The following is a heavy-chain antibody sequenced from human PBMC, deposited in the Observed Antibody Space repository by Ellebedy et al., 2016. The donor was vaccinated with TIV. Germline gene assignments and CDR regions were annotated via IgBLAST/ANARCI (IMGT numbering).Heavy chain of an antibody. CDR1: GLTFSSYW. D-gene: IGHD3-3*01. V-gene: IGHV3-74*01. Sequence: PGGSLRLSCAASGLTFSSYWMHWVRQAPGKGLVWVSRVNSDGSSTTYADSVKGRFTISRDNAKHTLYLQMNSLRAEDTAVYYCARDKDFWSGYFCDYWGQGTLVTVSS. J-gene: IGHJ4*02. CDR3: ARDKDFWSGYFCDY. CDR2: VNSDGSST.